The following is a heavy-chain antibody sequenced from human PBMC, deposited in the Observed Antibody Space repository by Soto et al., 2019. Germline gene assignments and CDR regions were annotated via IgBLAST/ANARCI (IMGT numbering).Heavy chain of an antibody. CDR1: GGTFSSYA. D-gene: IGHD1-26*01. CDR3: AREGVGATGSYVDY. V-gene: IGHV1-69*13. J-gene: IGHJ4*02. CDR2: IIPIFGTA. Sequence: ASVKVSCKASGGTFSSYAISWVRQAPGQGLEWMGGIIPIFGTANYAQKFQGRVTITADESTSTAYMELSSLRSEDTAVYYCAREGVGATGSYVDYWGQGPLVTVSS.